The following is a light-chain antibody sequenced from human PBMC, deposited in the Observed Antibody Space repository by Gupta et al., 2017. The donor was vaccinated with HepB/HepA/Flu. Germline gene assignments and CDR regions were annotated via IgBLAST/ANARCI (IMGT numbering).Light chain of an antibody. CDR1: QSVGSN. CDR3: QQHNIWPRT. V-gene: IGKV3-15*01. J-gene: IGKJ1*01. Sequence: EIVMTQSPATLSVSPGERATLSCRASQSVGSNLAWYQQKPGQAPRLLIYGASTRATGLSGRFSGSGSGTEFTLTISSLHSEDFAVYYCQQHNIWPRTFGQGTKVEIK. CDR2: GAS.